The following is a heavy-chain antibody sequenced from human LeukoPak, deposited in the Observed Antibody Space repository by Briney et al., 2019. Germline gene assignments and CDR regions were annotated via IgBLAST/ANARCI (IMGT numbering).Heavy chain of an antibody. CDR1: DYSISSGYGYY. CDR2: IYHSGIT. Sequence: SETLSLTCTVSDYSISSGYGYYWGWIRQPPGKGLEWIGNIYHSGITYYNHFNSSLKSRVTISIDTSKNQFSLKLSSVTAADTAVYYCARGQSYSGFYFDYWGQGTLVTVSS. CDR3: ARGQSYSGFYFDY. J-gene: IGHJ4*02. D-gene: IGHD1-26*01. V-gene: IGHV4-38-2*02.